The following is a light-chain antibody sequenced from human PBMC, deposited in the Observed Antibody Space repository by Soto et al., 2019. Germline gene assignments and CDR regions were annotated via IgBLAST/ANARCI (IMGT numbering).Light chain of an antibody. Sequence: QSALAQPASVSGSPGQSITISCTGTSSDVGGYKYVSWYQQHPGKAPKLMIYEVSNRPSGVSNRFSGSKSGSMASLTISGLQAEDEADYCCSSYTSSSPCVFGTGTKVTVL. CDR1: SSDVGGYKY. V-gene: IGLV2-14*01. CDR3: SSYTSSSPCV. J-gene: IGLJ1*01. CDR2: EVS.